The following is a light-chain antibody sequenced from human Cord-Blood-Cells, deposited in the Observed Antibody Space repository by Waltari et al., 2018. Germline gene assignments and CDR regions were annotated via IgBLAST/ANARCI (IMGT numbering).Light chain of an antibody. Sequence: GSPGQSITISYTGTSSDVGGYNYVSWYQQHPGKAPKLMIYEVSNRPSGVSNRFSGSKSGNTASLTISGLQAEDEADYYCSSYTSSSTLGVFGTGTKVTVL. J-gene: IGLJ1*01. V-gene: IGLV2-14*01. CDR3: SSYTSSSTLGV. CDR2: EVS. CDR1: SSDVGGYNY.